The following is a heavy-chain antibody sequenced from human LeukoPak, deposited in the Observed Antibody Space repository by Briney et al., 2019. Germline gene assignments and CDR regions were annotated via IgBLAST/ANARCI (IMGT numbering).Heavy chain of an antibody. CDR3: ARERKCSSTSCHEYFQH. J-gene: IGHJ1*01. CDR1: GFTFSSYS. CDR2: ISSSSSYI. D-gene: IGHD2-2*01. Sequence: AGGSLRLSCAASGFTFSSYSMNWVRQAPGKGLEWVSSISSSSSYIYYADSVKGRFTISRDNAKNSLYLQMNSLRAEDTAVYYCARERKCSSTSCHEYFQHWGQGTLVTVSS. V-gene: IGHV3-21*01.